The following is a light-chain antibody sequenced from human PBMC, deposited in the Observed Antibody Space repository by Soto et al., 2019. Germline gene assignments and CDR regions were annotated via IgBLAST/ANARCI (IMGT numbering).Light chain of an antibody. CDR3: HQYYTTPWT. V-gene: IGKV4-1*01. Sequence: IVMTESPDSLAVSLGERATINCKSSQSVLYSSNNKNYLAWYQQKLGQPPKLLIYWASTRESGVPDRFSGSGSGTDFTLTISSLQAEDVAVYYCHQYYTTPWTFGQGTKVEVK. J-gene: IGKJ1*01. CDR1: QSVLYSSNNKNY. CDR2: WAS.